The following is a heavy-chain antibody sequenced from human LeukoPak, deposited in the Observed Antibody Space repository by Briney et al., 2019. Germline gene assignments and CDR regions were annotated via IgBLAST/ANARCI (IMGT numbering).Heavy chain of an antibody. D-gene: IGHD3-22*01. Sequence: ASVKVSCKASGYTFIGYYMHWVRQAPGQRLEWMGWINPNSGGTNYAQKFQGRVTMTRDTSISTAYMELSRLRSDDTAVYYCARDRGYYDSSGYYFNWFDPWGQGTLVTVSS. CDR3: ARDRGYYDSSGYYFNWFDP. V-gene: IGHV1-2*02. J-gene: IGHJ5*02. CDR1: GYTFIGYY. CDR2: INPNSGGT.